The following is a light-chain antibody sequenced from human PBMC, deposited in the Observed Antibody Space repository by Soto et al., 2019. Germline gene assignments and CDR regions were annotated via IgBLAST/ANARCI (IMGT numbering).Light chain of an antibody. J-gene: IGLJ2*01. CDR3: SSYTSSNTPI. CDR2: DVS. CDR1: SSDVGGYNY. V-gene: IGLV2-14*03. Sequence: QSALTQPASVSGSPGQSITISCTGTSSDVGGYNYVSWYQQHPGKVPRLMIYDVSNRLSGVSNRFSGSKSGNTASLTISGLQAEDEADYYCSSYTSSNTPIFGGGTKLTVL.